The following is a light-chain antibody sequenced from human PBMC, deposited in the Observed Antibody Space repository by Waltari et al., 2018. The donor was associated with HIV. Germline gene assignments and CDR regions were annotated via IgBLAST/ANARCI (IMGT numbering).Light chain of an antibody. Sequence: DIQMTQSPSTLSASVGDRVTITCRASQSISGWLAWYQQKPGKAPKLLIYKASGLESGVPLRFGGNGFATEFTRTISSLQPDDFATYFCQQYNLYSWTFGQWTKVESK. CDR2: KAS. J-gene: IGKJ1*01. V-gene: IGKV1-5*03. CDR1: QSISGW. CDR3: QQYNLYSWT.